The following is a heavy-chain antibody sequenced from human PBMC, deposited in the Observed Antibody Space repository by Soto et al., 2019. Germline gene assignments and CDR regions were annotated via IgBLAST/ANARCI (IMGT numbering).Heavy chain of an antibody. D-gene: IGHD3-10*01. Sequence: EVQLVESGGGLIQPGGSLRLSCAVSGFTVSNNYMSWVRQAPGKGLEGVSVIYSGGYTAYGDSVKGRFTISRDNSKNTITLQMNTRGADDPAVFFCGTPPGGGGYWGQGTLVTVSS. J-gene: IGHJ4*02. CDR1: GFTVSNNY. CDR3: GTPPGGGGY. V-gene: IGHV3-53*01. CDR2: IYSGGYT.